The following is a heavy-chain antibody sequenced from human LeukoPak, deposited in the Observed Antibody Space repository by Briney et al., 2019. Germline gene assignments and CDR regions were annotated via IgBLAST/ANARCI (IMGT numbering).Heavy chain of an antibody. CDR1: GFTFSSYA. V-gene: IGHV3-23*01. CDR3: AKAGYYYDSSGYYNWFDP. Sequence: GGSLRLSCAASGFTFSSYAMSWVRQAPGKGLEWVSAISGSGGSTYYADSVKGRFTISRDNSKNTLYLQMNSLRAEDTAVYYCAKAGYYYDSSGYYNWFDPWGQGTLATVSS. J-gene: IGHJ5*02. D-gene: IGHD3-22*01. CDR2: ISGSGGST.